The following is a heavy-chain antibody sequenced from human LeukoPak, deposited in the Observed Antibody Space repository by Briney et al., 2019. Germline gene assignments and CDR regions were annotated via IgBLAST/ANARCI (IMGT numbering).Heavy chain of an antibody. CDR2: INPTNGGT. V-gene: IGHV1-2*02. J-gene: IGHJ4*02. Sequence: ASVKVSCKASGYSFTNFDINWVRQATGQGLEWMGWINPTNGGTHYAQTFKGRVTMTRDTSISTAYMELSSLRFDETALYYCARAAVGMLGGTNPFDNWGQGTLVTVSS. CDR1: GYSFTNFD. D-gene: IGHD1-26*01. CDR3: ARAAVGMLGGTNPFDN.